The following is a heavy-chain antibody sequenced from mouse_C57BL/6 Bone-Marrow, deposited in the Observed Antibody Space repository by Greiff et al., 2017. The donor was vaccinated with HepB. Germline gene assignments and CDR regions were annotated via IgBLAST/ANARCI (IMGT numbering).Heavy chain of an antibody. D-gene: IGHD2-5*01. J-gene: IGHJ1*03. CDR2: IYPGGGYT. CDR1: GYTFTNYW. CDR3: ARETYYSNRYWYFDV. Sequence: QVQLQQSGAELVRPGTSVKMSCKASGYTFTNYWIGWAKQRPGHGLEWIGDIYPGGGYTNYNEKFKGKATLTADKSSSTAYMQFSSLTSEDSAIYYCARETYYSNRYWYFDVWGTGTTVTVSS. V-gene: IGHV1-63*01.